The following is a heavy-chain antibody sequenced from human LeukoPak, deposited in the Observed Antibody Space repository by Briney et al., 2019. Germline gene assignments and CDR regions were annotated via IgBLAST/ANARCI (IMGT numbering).Heavy chain of an antibody. J-gene: IGHJ4*02. V-gene: IGHV3-66*01. Sequence: PGGSLRLSCAASGFTVSSNYMSWVRQAPGKGLEWVSSIYDGGTTHHADSVKGRFTISRDNSKNTLYLQTNSLRAEDTAVYYCAKDRNRYGYFDYWGQGTLVTVSS. CDR3: AKDRNRYGYFDY. D-gene: IGHD1-14*01. CDR2: IYDGGTT. CDR1: GFTVSSNY.